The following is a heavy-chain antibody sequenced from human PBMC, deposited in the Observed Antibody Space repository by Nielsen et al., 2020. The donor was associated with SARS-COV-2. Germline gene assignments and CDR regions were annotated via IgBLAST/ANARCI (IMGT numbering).Heavy chain of an antibody. CDR2: VSHSGST. J-gene: IGHJ4*02. V-gene: IGHV4-4*02. Sequence: GSLRLSCAVSGGSVSSNDWWTWVRQSPGKGLEWIGEVSHSGSTNYSPSLKSRVTLSMDKSRRQFSLRLASVSAADTAVYYCARVSNSGWIFDFWGQGIRITASS. D-gene: IGHD6-19*01. CDR1: GGSVSSNDW. CDR3: ARVSNSGWIFDF.